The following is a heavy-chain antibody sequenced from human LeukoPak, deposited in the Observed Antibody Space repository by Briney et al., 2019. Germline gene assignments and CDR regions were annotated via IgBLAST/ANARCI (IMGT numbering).Heavy chain of an antibody. D-gene: IGHD1-1*01. J-gene: IGHJ5*02. V-gene: IGHV1-2*02. Sequence: GASVTVSCTASGYTFTDHYIHWVRQAPGQGLEWMGWINPTNGDTDSPQKFQGRVTITRDRSISAAYLELSRLRSDDTAVYYCARGIVGTTLGWFDPWGQGTLVTVSS. CDR2: INPTNGDT. CDR1: GYTFTDHY. CDR3: ARGIVGTTLGWFDP.